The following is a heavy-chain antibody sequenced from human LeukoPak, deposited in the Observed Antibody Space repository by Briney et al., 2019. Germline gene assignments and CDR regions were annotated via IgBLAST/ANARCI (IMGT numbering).Heavy chain of an antibody. Sequence: GGSLRLSCAASGFTFSSYWMSWVRQAPGQGLEWVANIKQDGSAKYYVDSVKGRFTISRDNAENSLYLQMNSLRADDTAVYYCARAVTVDYWGQGALVTVSS. CDR2: IKQDGSAK. J-gene: IGHJ4*02. V-gene: IGHV3-7*04. D-gene: IGHD2/OR15-2a*01. CDR1: GFTFSSYW. CDR3: ARAVTVDY.